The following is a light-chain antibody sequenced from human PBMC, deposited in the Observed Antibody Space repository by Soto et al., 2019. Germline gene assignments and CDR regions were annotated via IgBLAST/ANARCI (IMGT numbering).Light chain of an antibody. Sequence: EIVLTQSPATLSLSPGERDTLSCRSSQSVSSYLAWYQQKPGQAPRLLIYDASNRATGIPARFSGSGSGTDFTLSISSLEPEDFAVYNCQQRSNWPITFGQGTRLEIK. V-gene: IGKV3-11*01. CDR2: DAS. CDR3: QQRSNWPIT. CDR1: QSVSSY. J-gene: IGKJ5*01.